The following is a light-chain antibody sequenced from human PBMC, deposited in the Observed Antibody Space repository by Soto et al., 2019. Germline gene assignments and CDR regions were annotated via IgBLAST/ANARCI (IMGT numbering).Light chain of an antibody. J-gene: IGKJ2*01. CDR1: QSILFNSNNKNY. CDR2: WAS. CDR3: QQYYTPPPKYT. Sequence: DIVLTQSPDSLAVSLGERATINCKSSQSILFNSNNKNYLAWFQQKPGQPPKLLIYWASTRESGVPDRFSGSGSGTDFTLTISSLQAEDVAVYYCQQYYTPPPKYTFGQGTKLEIK. V-gene: IGKV4-1*01.